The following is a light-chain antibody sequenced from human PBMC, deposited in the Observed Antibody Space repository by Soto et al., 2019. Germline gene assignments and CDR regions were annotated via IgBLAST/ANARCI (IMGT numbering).Light chain of an antibody. CDR1: SSDVGTYTY. CDR3: CSYAGSYTHV. V-gene: IGLV2-11*01. CDR2: DVI. J-gene: IGLJ1*01. Sequence: QSVLTQPRSVSGSPGQSVTISCTGTSSDVGTYTYVSWCQQHPGKAPKLIIYDVIKRPSGVPDRFSGSKSGNTASLTISGLQAEDEADYYCCSYAGSYTHVFGTGTKVTVL.